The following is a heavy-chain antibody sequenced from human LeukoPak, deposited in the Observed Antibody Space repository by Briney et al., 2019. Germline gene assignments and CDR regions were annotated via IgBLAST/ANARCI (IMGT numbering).Heavy chain of an antibody. D-gene: IGHD5-18*01. CDR1: GGSISSYY. CDR2: TYNSGST. V-gene: IGHV4-59*01. CDR3: ARARPDTAMAVDY. Sequence: SETLSLTCTVSGGSISSYYWSWIRQPPGKGMEWVGYTYNSGSTNYNPSLKSRVTISVDTSKNQFSLKLNPVTAADTAVYYCARARPDTAMAVDYWGQGTLVTVSS. J-gene: IGHJ4*02.